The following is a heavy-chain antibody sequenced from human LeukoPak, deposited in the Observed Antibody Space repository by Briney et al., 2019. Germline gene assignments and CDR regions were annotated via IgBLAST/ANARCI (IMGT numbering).Heavy chain of an antibody. CDR2: VYYSGSA. J-gene: IGHJ6*02. CDR1: GGSVTTYY. D-gene: IGHD4-11*01. CDR3: ARDGSNWSNDYYHGVDV. V-gene: IGHV4-59*02. Sequence: SETLSLTCTVSGGSVTTYYWSWIRQPPGKGLEWLGYVYYSGSATYNPSLKSRVTISVDTSKNQFSLRLSSVTAADTAVYYCARDGSNWSNDYYHGVDVWGQGTTVTVSS.